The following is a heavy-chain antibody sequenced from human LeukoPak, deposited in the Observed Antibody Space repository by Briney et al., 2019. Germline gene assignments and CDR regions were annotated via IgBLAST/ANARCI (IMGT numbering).Heavy chain of an antibody. CDR1: GGTFIIYA. CDR2: IIPIFGTA. D-gene: IGHD5-12*01. CDR3: ARDRVRDSGYDYWFDP. J-gene: IGHJ5*02. Sequence: SVTVSYKASGGTFIIYAISWVRQAPGQGLEWMGGIIPIFGTANYAQKFQGRVTITADESTSTAYMELSSLRSEDTAVYYCARDRVRDSGYDYWFDPWGQGTLVTVSP. V-gene: IGHV1-69*13.